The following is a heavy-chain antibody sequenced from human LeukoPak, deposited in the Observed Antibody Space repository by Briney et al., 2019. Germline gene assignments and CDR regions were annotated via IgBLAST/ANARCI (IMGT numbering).Heavy chain of an antibody. D-gene: IGHD5-24*01. J-gene: IGHJ3*02. Sequence: ASVKVSCKASGYTFTGYYMHWVRQAPGQGLEWMGWINPNSGGTNYAQKFQGRVTVTRDTSISTAYMELSRLRSDDTAVYYYARSWLQFRAFDIWGQGTMVTVSS. CDR2: INPNSGGT. CDR1: GYTFTGYY. CDR3: ARSWLQFRAFDI. V-gene: IGHV1-2*02.